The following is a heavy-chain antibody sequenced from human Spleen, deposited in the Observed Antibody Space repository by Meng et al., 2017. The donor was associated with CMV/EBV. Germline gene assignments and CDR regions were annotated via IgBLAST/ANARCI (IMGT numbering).Heavy chain of an antibody. D-gene: IGHD3-3*01. CDR3: ARVIGQFSGPDFWSGYFDY. CDR2: MNPSGGSK. J-gene: IGHJ4*02. V-gene: IGHV1-46*01. Sequence: TFAGKDIYWVRQAPGQGLEWVGVMNPSGGSKSYAPKFQGRVTVTSDTSTSTVYMELSSLRSEDTAVFYCARVIGQFSGPDFWSGYFDYWGQGTLVTVSS. CDR1: TFAGKD.